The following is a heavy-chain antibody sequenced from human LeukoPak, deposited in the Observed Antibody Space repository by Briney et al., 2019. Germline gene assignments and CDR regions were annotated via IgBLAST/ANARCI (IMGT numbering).Heavy chain of an antibody. Sequence: GGSLRLSCAASGFTFSSYGMSWVRQAPGKGLEWVSHISDTVRDTWYANSVKGRFIISRDNSRDTVYLQMSSLRPEDTALYFCAKDNYGGIFASWGQGTLVTVSS. J-gene: IGHJ4*02. CDR3: AKDNYGGIFAS. V-gene: IGHV3-23*01. CDR1: GFTFSSYG. D-gene: IGHD4-17*01. CDR2: ISDTVRDT.